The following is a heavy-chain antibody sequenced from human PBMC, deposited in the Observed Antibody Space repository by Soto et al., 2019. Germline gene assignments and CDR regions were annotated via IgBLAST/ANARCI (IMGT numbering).Heavy chain of an antibody. CDR1: GYTFTSYY. V-gene: IGHV1-46*03. Sequence: GASVKVSCKASGYTFTSYYMHWVRQAPGQGLEWMGIINPSGGSTSYAQKFQGRVTMTRDTSTSTVYMELSSLRSEDTAVYYCARDLGPRTTVTTLIDYYYYMDVWGKGTTVTVSS. CDR2: INPSGGST. CDR3: ARDLGPRTTVTTLIDYYYYMDV. D-gene: IGHD4-17*01. J-gene: IGHJ6*03.